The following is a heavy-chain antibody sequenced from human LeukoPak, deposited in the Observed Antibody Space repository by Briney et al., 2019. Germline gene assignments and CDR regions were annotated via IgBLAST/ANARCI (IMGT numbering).Heavy chain of an antibody. Sequence: GGSLRLSCAASGFTFSSYAMSWVRQAPGKGLEWVSAISGSGGSTYFADSVKGRFTISRDNSKTPLYLQMNSLRAEDTAVYYCARDPLEYSSSSWYSGQASRADYWGQGTLVTVSS. V-gene: IGHV3-23*01. CDR1: GFTFSSYA. CDR3: ARDPLEYSSSSWYSGQASRADY. D-gene: IGHD6-6*01. CDR2: ISGSGGST. J-gene: IGHJ4*02.